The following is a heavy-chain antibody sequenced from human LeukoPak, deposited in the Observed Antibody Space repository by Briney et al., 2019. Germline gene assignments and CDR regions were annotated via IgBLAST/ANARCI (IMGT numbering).Heavy chain of an antibody. D-gene: IGHD2-15*01. CDR3: ARDLGCSGGSCYYYYGMDV. CDR2: ISAYNGNT. Sequence: GASVKASCKASGYTFTSYGISWVRQAPGQGLEWMGWISAYNGNTNYAQKLQGRVTMTTDTSTSTAYMELRSLRSDDTAVYYCARDLGCSGGSCYYYYGMDVWGQGTTVSVSS. J-gene: IGHJ6*02. CDR1: GYTFTSYG. V-gene: IGHV1-18*01.